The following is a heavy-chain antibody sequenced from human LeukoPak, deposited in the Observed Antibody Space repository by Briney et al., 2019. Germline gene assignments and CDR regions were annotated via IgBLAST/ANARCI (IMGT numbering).Heavy chain of an antibody. CDR3: ARDRGYYDSSGYYRPSYFDY. Sequence: SQTLSLTCTVSGGSISSGGYYWSWIRQHPGKGLEWIGYIYYSGSTYYNPSLKSRVTISVDTSKNQFSLKLSSVTAADTAVYYCARDRGYYDSSGYYRPSYFDYWGQGTLVTVSS. V-gene: IGHV4-31*03. CDR1: GGSISSGGYY. CDR2: IYYSGST. J-gene: IGHJ4*02. D-gene: IGHD3-22*01.